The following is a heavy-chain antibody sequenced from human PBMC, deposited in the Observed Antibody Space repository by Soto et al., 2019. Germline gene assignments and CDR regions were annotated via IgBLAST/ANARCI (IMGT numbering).Heavy chain of an antibody. Sequence: ASVKVSCKASGYTFTGYYMHWVRQAPGQGLEWMGWINPNSGGTNYAQKFQGWVTMTRDTSISTAYMELSRLRSDDTAVYYCARCGWVENRALKPEDAFDIWGQGTMVTVSS. D-gene: IGHD2-15*01. CDR2: INPNSGGT. V-gene: IGHV1-2*04. CDR3: ARCGWVENRALKPEDAFDI. J-gene: IGHJ3*02. CDR1: GYTFTGYY.